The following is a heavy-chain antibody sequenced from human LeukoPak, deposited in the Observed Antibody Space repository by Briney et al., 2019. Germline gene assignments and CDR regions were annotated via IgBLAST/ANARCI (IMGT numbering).Heavy chain of an antibody. Sequence: ASVKVSCTASGYTFTCYYMHWVRQAPGQGLEWMGWINPNSGGTNYAQKFQGRVTMTRDTSISTAYMELSRLRSDDTAVYYCARGWGPGSSSDFDYWGQGTLVTVSS. V-gene: IGHV1-2*02. CDR1: GYTFTCYY. CDR2: INPNSGGT. J-gene: IGHJ4*02. CDR3: ARGWGPGSSSDFDY. D-gene: IGHD6-6*01.